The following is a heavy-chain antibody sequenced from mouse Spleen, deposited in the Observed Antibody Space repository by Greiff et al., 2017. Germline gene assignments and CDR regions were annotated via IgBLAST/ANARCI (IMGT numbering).Heavy chain of an antibody. CDR3: ARVEYGNYVWYFDV. J-gene: IGHJ1*01. V-gene: IGHV5-16*01. Sequence: EVMLVESEGGLVQPGSSMKLSCTASGFTFSDYYMAWVRQVPEKGLEWVANINYDGSSTYYLDSLKSRFIISRDNAKNILYLQMSSLKSEDTATYYCARVEYGNYVWYFDVWGAGTTVTVSS. CDR1: GFTFSDYY. CDR2: INYDGSST. D-gene: IGHD2-10*02.